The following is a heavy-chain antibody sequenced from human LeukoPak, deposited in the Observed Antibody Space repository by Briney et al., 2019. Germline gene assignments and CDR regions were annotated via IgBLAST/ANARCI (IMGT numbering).Heavy chain of an antibody. D-gene: IGHD1-26*01. CDR2: ISSSSNTI. Sequence: GGSLRLSCAASGFTFSSYNMNWVRQAPGKGLEWVSYISSSSNTIYYADSVKGRFTISRDNAKNSLYLQMNSLRAEDTAVYYCAVEWELYFDYWGQGTLVTVSS. CDR1: GFTFSSYN. V-gene: IGHV3-48*01. J-gene: IGHJ4*02. CDR3: AVEWELYFDY.